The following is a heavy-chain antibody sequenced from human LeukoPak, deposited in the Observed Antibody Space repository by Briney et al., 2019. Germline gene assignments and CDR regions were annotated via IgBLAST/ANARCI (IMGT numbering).Heavy chain of an antibody. V-gene: IGHV1-8*01. Sequence: ASVKVSCKASGYTFTSYDINWVRQATGQGLEWMGWMNPNSGNTGYAQKFQGRVTMTRDTSISTAYLELSRLRSDDTAVYYCARGGGGNYERLYWGQGTLVTVSS. CDR3: ARGGGGNYERLY. CDR2: MNPNSGNT. J-gene: IGHJ4*02. D-gene: IGHD1-26*01. CDR1: GYTFTSYD.